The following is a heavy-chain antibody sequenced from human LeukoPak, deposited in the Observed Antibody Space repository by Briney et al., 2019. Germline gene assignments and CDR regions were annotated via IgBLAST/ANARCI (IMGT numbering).Heavy chain of an antibody. Sequence: SQTLSLTCTVSGGSISSGHYYWSWIRQPPGKGLEWIGYIYYSGSTYYNPSLKSRVTITVDTSKNQFSLKLSSVTAADTAVYYCAREMATFIDYWGQGTLVTVSS. J-gene: IGHJ4*02. V-gene: IGHV4-30-4*08. CDR3: AREMATFIDY. CDR1: GGSISSGHYY. CDR2: IYYSGST. D-gene: IGHD5-24*01.